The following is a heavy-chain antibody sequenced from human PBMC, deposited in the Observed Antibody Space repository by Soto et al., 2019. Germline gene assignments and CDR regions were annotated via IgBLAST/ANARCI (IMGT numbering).Heavy chain of an antibody. J-gene: IGHJ6*02. CDR3: ARDPYSSSSHDYYGMDV. V-gene: IGHV4-39*07. CDR2: IYYSGST. CDR1: GGSIRSSTYY. D-gene: IGHD6-6*01. Sequence: SETLSLTCTVSGGSIRSSTYYWGWIRRPPGKGLEWIGSIYYSGSTHYNPSLESRVTISVDTSKNQFSLNLRSVTAADTAVYYCARDPYSSSSHDYYGMDVWGQGTTVTVSS.